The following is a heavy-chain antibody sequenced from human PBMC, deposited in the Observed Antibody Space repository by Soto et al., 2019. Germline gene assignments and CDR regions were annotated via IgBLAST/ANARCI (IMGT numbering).Heavy chain of an antibody. CDR2: IIPICGTA. J-gene: IGHJ6*02. CDR3: ARGEDIVVVPAATGIYFYYYGMDV. CDR1: GGTFSSYA. D-gene: IGHD2-2*01. V-gene: IGHV1-69*06. Sequence: QVQLVQSGAEVKKPGSSVKVSCKASGGTFSSYAISWVRQAPGQGLEWMGGIIPICGTANYAQKFQGRVTITADKSTSTAYMELSSLRSEDTAVYYCARGEDIVVVPAATGIYFYYYGMDVWGQGTTVTVSS.